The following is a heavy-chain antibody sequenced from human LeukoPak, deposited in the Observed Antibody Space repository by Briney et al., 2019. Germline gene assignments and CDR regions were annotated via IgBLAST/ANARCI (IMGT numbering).Heavy chain of an antibody. CDR2: INQDGSEK. CDR1: QFTFSSYW. Sequence: GGSLRLSCAASQFTFSSYWMSWVRQAPGRGLEWVANINQDGSEKYYVDSVKGRFTISRDNAKNSLYLQMNSLRAEDTAVYYCARDKSVYYDTSGSRFDYWGQGTLVTVSS. V-gene: IGHV3-7*01. D-gene: IGHD3-22*01. J-gene: IGHJ4*02. CDR3: ARDKSVYYDTSGSRFDY.